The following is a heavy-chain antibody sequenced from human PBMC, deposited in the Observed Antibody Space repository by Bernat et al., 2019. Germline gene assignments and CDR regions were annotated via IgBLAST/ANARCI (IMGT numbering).Heavy chain of an antibody. Sequence: EVQLVESGGGLVQPGGSLRLSCAASGFTFSSYGMSWVRQAPGKGLEWVANIKQDGSEKYYVDSGKGRFTISRDNAKNSLYLQMNSLRAEDTAVYYCARGPIAAAGTYYYYYMDVWGKGTTVTVSS. CDR1: GFTFSSYG. CDR2: IKQDGSEK. V-gene: IGHV3-7*01. CDR3: ARGPIAAAGTYYYYYMDV. D-gene: IGHD6-13*01. J-gene: IGHJ6*03.